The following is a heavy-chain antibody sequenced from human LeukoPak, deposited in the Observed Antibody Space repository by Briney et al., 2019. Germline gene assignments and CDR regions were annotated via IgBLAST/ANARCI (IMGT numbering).Heavy chain of an antibody. CDR3: ARHGIYDVGGRHLDYFDY. Sequence: SQTLSLTCTVSGGSISSGSYYWSWIRQPAGKGLEWIGRIYTSGSTNYNPSLKSRVTISVDTSKNQFYLKLSSVTAADTAVYYCARHGIYDVGGRHLDYFDYWGQGTLVTVSS. J-gene: IGHJ4*02. D-gene: IGHD3-16*01. CDR1: GGSISSGSYY. V-gene: IGHV4-61*02. CDR2: IYTSGST.